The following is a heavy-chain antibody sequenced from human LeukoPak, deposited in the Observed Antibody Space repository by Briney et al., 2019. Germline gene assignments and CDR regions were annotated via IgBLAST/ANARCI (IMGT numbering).Heavy chain of an antibody. CDR3: ARDMMPITMIVVVTYDAFDI. Sequence: GGSLRLSCAASGFTFSSYSMNWVRQAPGKGLEWVSSISSSSSYIYYADSVKGRFTISRDNAKNSLYLQMNSLRAEDTAVYYCARDMMPITMIVVVTYDAFDIWGQGTMVTVSS. V-gene: IGHV3-21*01. D-gene: IGHD3-22*01. CDR1: GFTFSSYS. CDR2: ISSSSSYI. J-gene: IGHJ3*02.